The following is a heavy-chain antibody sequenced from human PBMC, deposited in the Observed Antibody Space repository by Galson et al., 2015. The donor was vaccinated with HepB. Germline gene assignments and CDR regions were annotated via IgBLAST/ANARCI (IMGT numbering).Heavy chain of an antibody. CDR2: ISTSSNYI. D-gene: IGHD2-2*01. V-gene: IGHV3-21*01. J-gene: IGHJ4*02. CDR1: GFTFSGYS. Sequence: SLRLSCVASGFTFSGYSMNWVRQAPGKGLQWVSSISTSSNYIYYADSVRGRFTISRDNAKNSLYLQMNSLRAEDTAVYYCASDYCSTTSCYHYTFDYWGQGTLVTVSS. CDR3: ASDYCSTTSCYHYTFDY.